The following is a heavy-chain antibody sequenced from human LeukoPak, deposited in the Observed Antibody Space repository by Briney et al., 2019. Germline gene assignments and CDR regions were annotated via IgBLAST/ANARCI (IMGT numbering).Heavy chain of an antibody. CDR1: GYTFTDYY. CDR2: VDPEDGET. Sequence: ASVKVSCKASGYTFTDYYMHWVQQAPGKGLEWMGRVDPEDGETIYAEKFQGRVTITADTSTDTAYMELSSLRSEDTAVYYCATASLYITGRDYWGQGTLVTVSS. V-gene: IGHV1-69-2*01. D-gene: IGHD3-10*01. J-gene: IGHJ4*02. CDR3: ATASLYITGRDY.